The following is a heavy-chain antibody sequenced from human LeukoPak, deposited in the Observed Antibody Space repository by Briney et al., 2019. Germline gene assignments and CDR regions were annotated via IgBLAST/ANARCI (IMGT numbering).Heavy chain of an antibody. CDR1: GFTFSSYS. CDR3: ARGRSGSYYRDAFDI. CDR2: ISSSSSYI. Sequence: PGGSLRLSCAASGFTFSSYSMNWVRQAPGKGLEWVSSISSSSSYIYYADSVKGRFTISRDNAKNSLYLQMNSLRAEDTAVYYCARGRSGSYYRDAFDIWGQGTMVTVSS. V-gene: IGHV3-21*01. J-gene: IGHJ3*02. D-gene: IGHD1-26*01.